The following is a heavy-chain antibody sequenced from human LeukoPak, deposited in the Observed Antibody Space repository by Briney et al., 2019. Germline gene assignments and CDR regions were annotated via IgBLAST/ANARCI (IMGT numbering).Heavy chain of an antibody. CDR3: ARRHRDCSGDYCFLLDY. CDR1: GVLLNGFY. V-gene: IGHV4-59*08. J-gene: IGHJ4*02. Sequence: SETLSLTCSVSGVLLNGFYWSWIRQPPGKGPQWIGYISYSGSTKYDPALKSRVTMSADTSKNQFSLELSSVTAADTAVYYCARRHRDCSGDYCFLLDYWGQGTLVTVSS. D-gene: IGHD3-22*01. CDR2: ISYSGST.